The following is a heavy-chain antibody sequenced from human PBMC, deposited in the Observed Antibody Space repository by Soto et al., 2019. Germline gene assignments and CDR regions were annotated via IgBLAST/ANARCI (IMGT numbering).Heavy chain of an antibody. Sequence: ASVKVSCKASGYTFTSYGISWVRQAPGQGLEWMGWINAYNGNTKYTQKLQGRVTITRDTSASTAYMELSSLRSEDTAVYYCARVTYDFGSDDAFDIWGQGTMVTVSS. J-gene: IGHJ3*02. CDR3: ARVTYDFGSDDAFDI. D-gene: IGHD3-3*01. CDR2: INAYNGNT. CDR1: GYTFTSYG. V-gene: IGHV1-18*01.